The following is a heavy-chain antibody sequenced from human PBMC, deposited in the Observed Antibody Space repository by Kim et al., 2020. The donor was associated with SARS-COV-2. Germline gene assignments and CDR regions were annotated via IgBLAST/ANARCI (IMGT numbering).Heavy chain of an antibody. CDR3: ARDSDFCSGYRYFYYGM. D-gene: IGHD3-3*01. V-gene: IGHV3-48*01. Sequence: GGSLRLSCAASGFTFSSYSMSWVRQAPGKGLEWVSYISSRSGTIYYADSVKGRFTISRDNAKNSLYLQMNSLRAEDTAVYYCARDSDFCSGYRYFYYGM. J-gene: IGHJ6*01. CDR1: GFTFSSYS. CDR2: ISSRSGTI.